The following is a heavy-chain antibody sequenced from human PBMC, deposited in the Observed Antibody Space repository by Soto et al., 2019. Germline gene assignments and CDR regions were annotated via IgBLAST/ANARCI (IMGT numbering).Heavy chain of an antibody. D-gene: IGHD6-13*01. J-gene: IGHJ4*02. V-gene: IGHV3-23*01. CDR1: GFIFSRYV. CDR2: ISGSGDNT. CDR3: AFRHEGSYTSSWYYLDS. Sequence: GGSLRLSCAASGFIFSRYVMTWVRQAPGKGLEWVSAISGSGDNTYYGDSVKGRFSISRDNSKNTLYVQMNSLRAEDTALYYWAFRHEGSYTSSWYYLDSWGLGTLVTVSS.